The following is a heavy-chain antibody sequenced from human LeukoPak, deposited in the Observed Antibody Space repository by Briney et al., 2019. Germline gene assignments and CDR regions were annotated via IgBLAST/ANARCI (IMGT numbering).Heavy chain of an antibody. CDR2: MYYSGST. V-gene: IGHV4-39*07. Sequence: SETLSLTCTVSGGSISSSSYYWGWIRQPPGKGLEWIGSMYYSGSTYYNPSLKSRVTISVDTSKNQFSLKLSSVTAADTAVYYCARLGYCSGGSCYLRFFQHWGQGTLVTVSS. CDR3: ARLGYCSGGSCYLRFFQH. D-gene: IGHD2-15*01. J-gene: IGHJ1*01. CDR1: GGSISSSSYY.